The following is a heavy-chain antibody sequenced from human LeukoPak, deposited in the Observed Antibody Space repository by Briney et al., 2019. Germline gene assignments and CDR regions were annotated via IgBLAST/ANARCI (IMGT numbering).Heavy chain of an antibody. J-gene: IGHJ4*02. V-gene: IGHV3-21*04. CDR2: ISSSGTYI. D-gene: IGHD2-15*01. CDR3: ARDGYPYCSGGSCRYARVVLGY. Sequence: NPGGSLRLSCAASGFTFSYYSMNWVRQAPGKGLEWVSSISSSGTYIHYADSMKGRFTISRDNAKNSLYLQMNSLRAEDTAVYYCARDGYPYCSGGSCRYARVVLGYWGQGTLVTVSS. CDR1: GFTFSYYS.